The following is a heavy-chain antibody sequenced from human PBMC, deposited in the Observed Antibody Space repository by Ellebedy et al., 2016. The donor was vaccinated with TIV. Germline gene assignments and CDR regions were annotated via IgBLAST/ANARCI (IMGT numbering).Heavy chain of an antibody. CDR3: ARANRQQLEYFDY. Sequence: SLKISCAASGFTFSSYGMHWVRQAPGKGLEWVAVIWYDGSNTYYADSVNGRFTISRDNSKNTLYLQMNSLSAEDTAVYYCARANRQQLEYFDYWGQGTLVTVSS. CDR2: IWYDGSNT. D-gene: IGHD6-13*01. J-gene: IGHJ4*02. CDR1: GFTFSSYG. V-gene: IGHV3-33*01.